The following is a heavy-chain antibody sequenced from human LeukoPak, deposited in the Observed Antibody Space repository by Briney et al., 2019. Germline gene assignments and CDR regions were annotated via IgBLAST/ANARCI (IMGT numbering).Heavy chain of an antibody. CDR1: GFTFSSYA. V-gene: IGHV3-23*01. CDR2: ISGSGGST. CDR3: ARAPGGGTCTDY. Sequence: GGSLRLSCAASGFTFSSYAMSWVRQAPGKGLEWVSAISGSGGSTYYADCVKGRFTISRDNSKNTLYLQMNSLRAEDTAVYYCARAPGGGTCTDYCGQGTLVTVSS. J-gene: IGHJ4*02. D-gene: IGHD3-16*01.